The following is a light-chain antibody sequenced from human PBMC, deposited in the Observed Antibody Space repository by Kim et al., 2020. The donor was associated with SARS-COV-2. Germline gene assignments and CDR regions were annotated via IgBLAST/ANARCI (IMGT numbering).Light chain of an antibody. V-gene: IGKV3-20*01. CDR3: QQYASSPLT. J-gene: IGKJ4*01. CDR1: QSVSRTY. Sequence: PGERATLSCRASQSVSRTYLAWYQQKPGQAPRLVIYGVSKRVTGIPDRFSGSGSGTDFTLTINRLEPADFAAYFCQQYASSPLTFGGGTMV. CDR2: GVS.